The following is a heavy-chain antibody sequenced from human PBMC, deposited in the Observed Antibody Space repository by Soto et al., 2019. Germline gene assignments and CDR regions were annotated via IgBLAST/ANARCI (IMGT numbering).Heavy chain of an antibody. V-gene: IGHV1-46*01. D-gene: IGHD5-12*01. CDR3: ARGIRAGWLQSVGPH. J-gene: IGHJ4*02. CDR1: GYTFTSYY. Sequence: ASVKVSCKASGYTFTSYYMHWVRQAPGQGLEWMGIINPSGGSTSYAQKFQGRVTMTRDTSTSTVYMELSSLRSEDTAVYYCARGIRAGWLQSVGPHWGQGTLVTVSS. CDR2: INPSGGST.